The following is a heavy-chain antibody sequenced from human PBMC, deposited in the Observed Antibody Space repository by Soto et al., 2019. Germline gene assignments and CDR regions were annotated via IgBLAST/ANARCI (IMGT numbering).Heavy chain of an antibody. J-gene: IGHJ5*02. V-gene: IGHV4-30-4*01. CDR1: GGSINSADYY. Sequence: NPSETLSLTCTVSGGSINSADYYWSWIRQPPGKGLERIAYIYYSGSTYYNPSLKSRPTISMDASKNQFPLRLRSVTAADTATYFSARGRYCSGTTCLYPWGQGTLVTVSS. D-gene: IGHD2-2*01. CDR2: IYYSGST. CDR3: ARGRYCSGTTCLYP.